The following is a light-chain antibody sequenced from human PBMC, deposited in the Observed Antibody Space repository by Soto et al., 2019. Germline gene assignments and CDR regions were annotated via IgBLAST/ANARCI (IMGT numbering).Light chain of an antibody. J-gene: IGLJ1*01. CDR2: GNN. CDR1: SSNIGAGYD. V-gene: IGLV1-40*01. CDR3: QSHDSSLSGSV. Sequence: QSVLTQPPSVSGAPGQRVTISCTGSSSNIGAGYDIHWYQQLPGTAPKLLIYGNNNRPSGVPDRFSGSKSGTSASLAITELQAEDEADYYCQSHDSSLSGSVFGTGTKVTVL.